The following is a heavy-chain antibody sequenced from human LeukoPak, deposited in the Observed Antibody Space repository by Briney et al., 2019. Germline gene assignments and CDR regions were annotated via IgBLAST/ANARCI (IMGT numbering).Heavy chain of an antibody. Sequence: GASVKVSCKASGYTFTSYGISWVRQAPGQGLEWMGWISAYNGNTNYAQKLQGRVTMTTHTSTSTAYMELRSLRSDDTAVYYCARERPVEDWFGEFDWFDPWGQGTLVTVPS. J-gene: IGHJ5*02. CDR3: ARERPVEDWFGEFDWFDP. V-gene: IGHV1-18*01. D-gene: IGHD3-10*01. CDR2: ISAYNGNT. CDR1: GYTFTSYG.